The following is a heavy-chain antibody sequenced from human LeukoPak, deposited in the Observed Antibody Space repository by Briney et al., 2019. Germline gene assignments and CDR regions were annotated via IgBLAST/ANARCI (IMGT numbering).Heavy chain of an antibody. CDR2: INSDGSST. J-gene: IGHJ4*02. D-gene: IGHD2-2*01. CDR1: GFTFSSYW. V-gene: IGHV3-74*01. Sequence: PGGSLRLSCAASGFTFSSYWMHWVRQAPGKGLVWVSRINSDGSSTSYADSVKGRFTISRDNAKNTLYLQMNSLRAEDTAVYYCARFLNYCSRTSCYVRVFDYWGQGTLVTVSS. CDR3: ARFLNYCSRTSCYVRVFDY.